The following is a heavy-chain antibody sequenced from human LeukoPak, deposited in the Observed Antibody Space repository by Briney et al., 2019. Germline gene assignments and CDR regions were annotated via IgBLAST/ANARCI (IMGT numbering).Heavy chain of an antibody. CDR1: GFTFSSYG. CDR2: ISYDGSNK. D-gene: IGHD5-18*01. Sequence: GGSLRLSCAPSGFTFSSYGMHWVRPAPGKGLGWGAVISYDGSNKYYADSVKGRFTISRENSKNTLYLQMNSQRAEDTAVYYCAKDSETAMVTLYYYYYGMDVWGQGTTVTVSS. J-gene: IGHJ6*02. V-gene: IGHV3-30*18. CDR3: AKDSETAMVTLYYYYYGMDV.